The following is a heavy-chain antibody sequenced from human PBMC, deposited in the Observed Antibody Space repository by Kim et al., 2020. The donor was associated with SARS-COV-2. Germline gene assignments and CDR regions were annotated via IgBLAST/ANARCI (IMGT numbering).Heavy chain of an antibody. CDR2: IYYSGST. CDR3: VSGYGMDV. Sequence: SETLSLTCTVSGGSISSSSYYWGWIRQPPGKGLEWIGSIYYSGSTYYNPSLKSRVTISVDTSKNQFSLKLSSVTAADTAVYYCVSGYGMDVWGQGTTVTVSS. J-gene: IGHJ6*02. CDR1: GGSISSSSYY. V-gene: IGHV4-39*01.